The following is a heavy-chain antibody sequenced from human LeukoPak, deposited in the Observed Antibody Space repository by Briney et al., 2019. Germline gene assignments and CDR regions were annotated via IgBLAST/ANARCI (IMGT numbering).Heavy chain of an antibody. D-gene: IGHD3-16*01. Sequence: GASVKVPCKASGYTFTNYGINWVRQAPGQGLEWMGWISAYNGNTNYAQKFQGRVTMTRDMSTSTVYMELSSLTSEDTAVYYCVREFSGGYFDYWGQGTLVTVSS. CDR3: VREFSGGYFDY. J-gene: IGHJ4*02. CDR1: GYTFTNYG. V-gene: IGHV1-18*01. CDR2: ISAYNGNT.